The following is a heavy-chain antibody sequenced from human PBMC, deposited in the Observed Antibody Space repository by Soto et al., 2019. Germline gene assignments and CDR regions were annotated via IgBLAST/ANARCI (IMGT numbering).Heavy chain of an antibody. CDR3: ARPVEMATISRSYLFY. D-gene: IGHD5-12*01. CDR1: GGTFSNYA. Sequence: GASVKVSCKASGGTFSNYAINWVRQAPGQGLEWMGGIIPLLGTANYAQKFQGRVTITADESTSTAYLDLSSLRSEDTAVYYCARPVEMATISRSYLFYWGQGTLVTVSS. J-gene: IGHJ4*02. CDR2: IIPLLGTA. V-gene: IGHV1-69*13.